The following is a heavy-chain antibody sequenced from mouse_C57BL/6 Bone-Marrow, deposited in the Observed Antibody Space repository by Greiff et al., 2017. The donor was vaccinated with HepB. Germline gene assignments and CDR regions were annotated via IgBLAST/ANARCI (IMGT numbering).Heavy chain of an antibody. D-gene: IGHD1-1*01. CDR2: INPNNGGT. CDR1: GYTFTDYN. Sequence: EVQLQESGPELVKPGASVKIPCKASGYTFTDYNMDWVKQSHGKSLEWIGDINPNNGGTIYNQKFKGKATLTVDKSSSTAYMELRSLTSEDTAVYYCAREGGPYYYGTPPWFAYWGQGTLVTVSA. J-gene: IGHJ3*01. CDR3: AREGGPYYYGTPPWFAY. V-gene: IGHV1-18*01.